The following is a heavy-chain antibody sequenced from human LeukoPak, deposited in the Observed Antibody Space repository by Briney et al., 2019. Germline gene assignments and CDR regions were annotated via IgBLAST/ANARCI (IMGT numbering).Heavy chain of an antibody. J-gene: IGHJ4*02. CDR1: GVTFSSYA. D-gene: IGHD3-10*01. Sequence: GGSLRLSCAASGVTFSSYAMSWVRQAPGKGLEWVSAISGSGGSTYYADSVKGRFTISRDNSKNTLYLQMNSLRAEDTSVYYCAKDGRYFNSYGSGDPDYWGQGTLVTVSS. V-gene: IGHV3-23*01. CDR3: AKDGRYFNSYGSGDPDY. CDR2: ISGSGGST.